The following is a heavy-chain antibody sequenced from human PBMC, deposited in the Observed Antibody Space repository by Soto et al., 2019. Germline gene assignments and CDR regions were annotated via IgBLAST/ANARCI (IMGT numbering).Heavy chain of an antibody. V-gene: IGHV1-18*01. CDR1: GYSFATSG. Sequence: GKLVQSGTEVQKPGASIKVSCKASGYSFATSGMSWVRQAPGQGLEWMGWISVYNGNPNYDPNLPDRVTMTTDTSTNTAYLEVRNLRSDDPAVYYCARPGKYDDASGYAIWGQGTLVTVSS. D-gene: IGHD3-22*01. CDR3: ARPGKYDDASGYAI. J-gene: IGHJ4*02. CDR2: ISVYNGNP.